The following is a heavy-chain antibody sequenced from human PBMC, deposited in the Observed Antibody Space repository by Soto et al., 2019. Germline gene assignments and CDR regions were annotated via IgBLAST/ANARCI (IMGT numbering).Heavy chain of an antibody. J-gene: IGHJ5*02. CDR3: AKDLAHVVPTAVNT. Sequence: GGSLRLSCAASGFTFTNYAMNWVRQAPGRGLECVSGISGSGGSTYYADSVKGRFTISRDNSKNTLYLQMNSLRAEDTAVYYCAKDLAHVVPTAVNTWGQGALVTVS. V-gene: IGHV3-23*01. D-gene: IGHD2-2*01. CDR1: GFTFTNYA. CDR2: ISGSGGST.